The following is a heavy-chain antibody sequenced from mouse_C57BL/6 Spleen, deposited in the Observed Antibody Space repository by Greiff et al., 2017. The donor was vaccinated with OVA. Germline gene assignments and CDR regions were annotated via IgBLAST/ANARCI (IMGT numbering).Heavy chain of an antibody. CDR2: INPSTGGT. V-gene: IGHV1-42*01. CDR3: ARGDYGSSYDWYFDG. CDR1: GYSFTGYY. D-gene: IGHD1-1*01. J-gene: IGHJ1*03. Sequence: VQLQQSGPELVKPGASVKISCKASGYSFTGYYMNWVKQSPEKSLEWIGEINPSTGGTTYNQKFKAKATLTVDKSSSTAYMQRKSLTSEDSAVYYCARGDYGSSYDWYFDGWGTGTTVTVSS.